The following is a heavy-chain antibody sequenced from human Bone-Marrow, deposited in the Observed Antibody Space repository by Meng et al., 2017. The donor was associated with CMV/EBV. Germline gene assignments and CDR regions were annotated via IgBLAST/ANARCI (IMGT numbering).Heavy chain of an antibody. CDR1: GFTFSSYA. V-gene: IGHV3-30*14. Sequence: GGSLRLSCAASGFTFSSYAMHWVRQAPGKGLEWVAVISYDGSNKYYAESVKGRFTISRDNSKNTLYFQMSSLRSDDTGVYYCARDNGDDFWSGYYAGNWIDPWGQGTLVTVSS. CDR2: ISYDGSNK. D-gene: IGHD3-3*01. J-gene: IGHJ5*02. CDR3: ARDNGDDFWSGYYAGNWIDP.